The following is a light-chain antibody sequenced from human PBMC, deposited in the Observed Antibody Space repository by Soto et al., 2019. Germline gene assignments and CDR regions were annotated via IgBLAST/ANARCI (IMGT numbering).Light chain of an antibody. CDR1: NSNIGTDYG. CDR2: GDT. J-gene: IGLJ2*01. Sequence: QSVLTQPPSVTGAPEQRVTISCTWNNSNIGTDYGVHWYQQFPGTAPRLLSYGDTNRPSGVPDRFSGSKSGTSASLAIAGLQAEDEADYYCQSYDSSRFGLIFGGGTKLTVL. CDR3: QSYDSSRFGLI. V-gene: IGLV1-40*01.